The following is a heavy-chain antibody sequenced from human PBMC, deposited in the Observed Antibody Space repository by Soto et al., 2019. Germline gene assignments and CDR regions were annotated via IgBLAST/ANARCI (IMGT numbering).Heavy chain of an antibody. V-gene: IGHV4-39*01. CDR1: GDSIASGRYY. CDR3: VKDYGAYVQGD. D-gene: IGHD4-17*01. J-gene: IGHJ4*02. Sequence: QLQLQESGPGLVKPSETLSLTCTVSGDSIASGRYYWGWIRQPPGKGLEWIGSIYYGGSTFYSPSLKSRVAISVDTSKNQFALMLSSVTAADTAVYYCVKDYGAYVQGDWGQGTLVTVSS. CDR2: IYYGGST.